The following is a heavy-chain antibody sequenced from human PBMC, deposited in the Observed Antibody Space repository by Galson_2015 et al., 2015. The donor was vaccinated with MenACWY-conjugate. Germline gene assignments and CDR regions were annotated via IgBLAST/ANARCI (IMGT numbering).Heavy chain of an antibody. CDR2: IKADGSSS. CDR3: ARDNNWSFDS. V-gene: IGHV3-74*01. D-gene: IGHD1-1*01. J-gene: IGHJ4*02. CDR1: GFTFDNYW. Sequence: SLRLSCAASGFTFDNYWMRWVRQPPGKGLEWISYIKADGSSSNYADSVKGRFTVSTDNAKNMVYLQMDGLGDEDTAVYFCARDNNWSFDSWGQGTLVTVSS.